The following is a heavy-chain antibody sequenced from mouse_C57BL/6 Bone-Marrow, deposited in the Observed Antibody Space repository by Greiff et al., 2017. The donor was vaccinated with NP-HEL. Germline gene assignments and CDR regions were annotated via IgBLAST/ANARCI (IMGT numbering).Heavy chain of an antibody. CDR2: IRLKSDNYAT. CDR1: GFTFSNYW. Sequence: EVKVEESGGGLVQPGGSMKLSCVASGFTFSNYWMNWVRQSPEKGLEWVAQIRLKSDNYATHYAESVKGRFTISRDDSKSSVYLQMNNLRAEDTGIYYCTEGRYGNYEYFDVWGTGTTVTVSS. J-gene: IGHJ1*03. V-gene: IGHV6-3*01. D-gene: IGHD2-10*02. CDR3: TEGRYGNYEYFDV.